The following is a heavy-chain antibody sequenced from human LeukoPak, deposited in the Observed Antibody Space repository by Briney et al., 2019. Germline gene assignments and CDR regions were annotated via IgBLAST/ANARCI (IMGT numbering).Heavy chain of an antibody. Sequence: GGSLRLSCAASGFSFRDFWMTWVRQAPGRGLEWVANINQGGSVKYYVDSVKGRFTISRDDAESSLYVQMNSLRDEDTAVYHCARFGYSGWNLEYWGQGTLVTFSS. CDR3: ARFGYSGWNLEY. CDR2: INQGGSVK. D-gene: IGHD5-12*01. CDR1: GFSFRDFW. V-gene: IGHV3-7*01. J-gene: IGHJ4*02.